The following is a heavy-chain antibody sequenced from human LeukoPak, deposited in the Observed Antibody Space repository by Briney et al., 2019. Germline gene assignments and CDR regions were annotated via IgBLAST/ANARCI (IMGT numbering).Heavy chain of an antibody. CDR3: ASLGVPTSAFDI. D-gene: IGHD2-2*01. CDR1: GFTFSSYE. Sequence: RGSLRLSCAASGFTFSSYEMNWVRQAPGKGLEWVSYISSSGSTVYYADSVKGRFTISRDNAKNSLYLQMNSLRAEDTAVYYCASLGVPTSAFDIWGQGTMVTVSS. CDR2: ISSSGSTV. J-gene: IGHJ3*02. V-gene: IGHV3-48*03.